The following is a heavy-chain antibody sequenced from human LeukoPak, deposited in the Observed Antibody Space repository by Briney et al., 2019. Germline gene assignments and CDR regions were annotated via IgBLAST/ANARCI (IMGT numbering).Heavy chain of an antibody. V-gene: IGHV3-9*01. CDR2: ISWNSGSI. Sequence: SLRLSCAASGFTFDDYAMHWVRQAPGKGLEWVSGISWNSGSIGYADSVKGRFTISRDNAKNSLYLQMNSLRAEDTAVYYCAKEPQLLWFGEFPFFAEWGQGTLVTVSS. CDR1: GFTFDDYA. CDR3: AKEPQLLWFGEFPFFAE. D-gene: IGHD3-10*01. J-gene: IGHJ4*02.